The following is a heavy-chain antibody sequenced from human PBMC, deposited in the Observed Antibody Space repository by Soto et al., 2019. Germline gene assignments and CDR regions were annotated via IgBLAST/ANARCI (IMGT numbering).Heavy chain of an antibody. CDR1: GGSISSGDHY. CDR2: IYYSGST. Sequence: QVQLRESGPGLVKPSQSLSLTCTVSGGSISSGDHYWSWIHQPPGKGLEWLGYIYYSGSTYYNPSLQSRLTMSLDTSKNQFSLNLSSVTAADTAVYYCARVVVVAATGGWFDPWGQGTLVTVSS. D-gene: IGHD2-15*01. V-gene: IGHV4-30-4*01. CDR3: ARVVVVAATGGWFDP. J-gene: IGHJ5*02.